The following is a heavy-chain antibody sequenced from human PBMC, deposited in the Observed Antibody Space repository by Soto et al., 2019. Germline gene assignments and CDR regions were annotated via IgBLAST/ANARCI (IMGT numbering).Heavy chain of an antibody. CDR1: GFTFSSNA. J-gene: IGHJ4*03. Sequence: GSLRLSCAGSGFTFSSNAMSWVRQAPGKGLEWVSSVSGDGYASDYADSVKGRFTVSRHNSKNTLYLQMNSLRAEDTAVYYCAKRHYYGSGSFALATWGQGTLVTVSS. CDR3: AKRHYYGSGSFALAT. D-gene: IGHD3-10*01. CDR2: VSGDGYAS. V-gene: IGHV3-23*01.